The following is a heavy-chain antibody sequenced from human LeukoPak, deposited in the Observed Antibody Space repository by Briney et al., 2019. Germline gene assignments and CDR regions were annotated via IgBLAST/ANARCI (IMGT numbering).Heavy chain of an antibody. D-gene: IGHD1-14*01. CDR3: ARNISSAGTSYFDY. Sequence: GGSLRLSCAASGLTFDDYDMSWVRQAPGKGLEWVSGINWNGDSTAYADSVKGRSTISRDNAKSSLYLQMNSLRAEDTAFYYCARNISSAGTSYFDYWGQGTLVTVSS. CDR1: GLTFDDYD. CDR2: INWNGDST. J-gene: IGHJ4*02. V-gene: IGHV3-20*04.